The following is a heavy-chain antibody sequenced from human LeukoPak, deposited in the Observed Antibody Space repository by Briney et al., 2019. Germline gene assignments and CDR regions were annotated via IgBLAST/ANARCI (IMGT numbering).Heavy chain of an antibody. J-gene: IGHJ4*02. CDR1: GFTFSSFG. CDR3: ASGGYDYGRD. D-gene: IGHD5-18*01. V-gene: IGHV3-48*02. Sequence: GGSLRLSCAGSGFTFSSFGMNWVRQAPGKGLEWVSYISSSSGTMYYTASVKGRFTISRDNAKSSLYLQMNSLRDEHTAVYYCASGGYDYGRDWGQGTLVTVSS. CDR2: ISSSSGTM.